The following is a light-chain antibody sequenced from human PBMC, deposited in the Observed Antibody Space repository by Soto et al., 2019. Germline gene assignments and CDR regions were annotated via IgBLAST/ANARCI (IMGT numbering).Light chain of an antibody. Sequence: QSVLTQPPSVSGTPGQTVTISCSGSSSNIGKNTVNWYQHLPGTAPQLLIYSNTQRPLGVSVRFSGSKSGTSASLAISGLQSEDEDDYYCAVWDDSLYVFGTGTKVTVL. J-gene: IGLJ1*01. V-gene: IGLV1-44*01. CDR3: AVWDDSLYV. CDR1: SSNIGKNT. CDR2: SNT.